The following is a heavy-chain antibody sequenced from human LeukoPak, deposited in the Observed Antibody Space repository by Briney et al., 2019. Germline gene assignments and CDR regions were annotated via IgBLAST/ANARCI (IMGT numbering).Heavy chain of an antibody. CDR3: ARRHSSGWFYY. V-gene: IGHV4-38-2*01. CDR1: GYSISNGYY. CDR2: IYRSGST. D-gene: IGHD6-19*01. J-gene: IGHJ4*02. Sequence: PSETLSLTCAVSGYSISNGYYWDWNRQPPGRGLEWIGNIYRSGSTSYNPSLKSRDTISVDTSKNQFSLKVNSVTAADTAVYYCARRHSSGWFYYWGQGTLVTVSS.